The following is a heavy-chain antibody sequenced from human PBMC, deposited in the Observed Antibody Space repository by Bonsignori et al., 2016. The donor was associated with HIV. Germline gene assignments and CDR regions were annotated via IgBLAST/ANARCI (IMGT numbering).Heavy chain of an antibody. CDR3: ARGHSSSWPDFDY. Sequence: GESLKISCAASGFTFSDYYMSWIRQAPGKGLEWVSYISSSGSTIYYADSVKGRFTISRDNAKNSLYLQMNSLRAEDTAVYYCARGHSSSWPDFDYWGQGTLVTVSS. V-gene: IGHV3-11*01. D-gene: IGHD6-13*01. J-gene: IGHJ4*02. CDR1: GFTFSDYY. CDR2: ISSSGSTI.